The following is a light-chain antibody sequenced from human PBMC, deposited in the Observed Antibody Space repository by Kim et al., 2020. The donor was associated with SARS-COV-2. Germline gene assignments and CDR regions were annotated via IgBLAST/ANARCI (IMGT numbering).Light chain of an antibody. V-gene: IGLV2-11*01. CDR2: GVN. CDR3: SSYAGTYNWV. CDR1: SSDIGTFDY. J-gene: IGLJ3*02. Sequence: QSALTQPRSVSGSPGQSVTISCTGTSSDIGTFDYVSWYQQHPGKAPKLMIYGVNKRPSGVPNRFSGSKSGNTASLTISGLQAEDESDYYCSSYAGTYNWVFGGGTQLTVL.